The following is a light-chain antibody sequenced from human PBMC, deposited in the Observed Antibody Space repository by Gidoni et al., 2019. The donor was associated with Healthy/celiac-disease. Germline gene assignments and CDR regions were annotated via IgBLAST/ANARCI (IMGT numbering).Light chain of an antibody. CDR1: QSISRY. CDR3: QQSYSTPLT. CDR2: AAS. V-gene: IGKV1-39*01. Sequence: IQMRSPPSSQSASVGDRVTIPCRASQSISRYLNWYQQKPGKAPKLLIYAASSLQSGVPSRFSCSGSGTDFTLTISSLQPEDFATYYCQQSYSTPLTFGGGTKVEIK. J-gene: IGKJ4*01.